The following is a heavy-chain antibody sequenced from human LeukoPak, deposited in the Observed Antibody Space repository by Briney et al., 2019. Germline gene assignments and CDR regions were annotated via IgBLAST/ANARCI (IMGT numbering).Heavy chain of an antibody. V-gene: IGHV4-34*01. CDR2: INHSGST. CDR1: GGSLSGYY. D-gene: IGHD3-22*01. J-gene: IGHJ4*02. Sequence: PSETLSLTCAVYGGSLSGYYWSSIRQPPGKGLEWIGEINHSGSTNYNPSLKSRVTISVDTSKNQFSLKLSSVTAADTAVYYCARGKGGRSDSSGYYPNWGQGTLVTVSS. CDR3: ARGKGGRSDSSGYYPN.